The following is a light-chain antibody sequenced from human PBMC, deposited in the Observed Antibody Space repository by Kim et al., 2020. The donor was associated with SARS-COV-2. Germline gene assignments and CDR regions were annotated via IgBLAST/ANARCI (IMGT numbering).Light chain of an antibody. CDR1: HSVSSNY. Sequence: EIVLTQSPATLSLSPGERATLSCGASHSVSSNYLAWYQQKPGLAPRLLMYDASTRAAGIPDRFSGSGSGTDFTLTISRLEPEDFAVYYCQQYGGSPTFGPGTKVDIK. J-gene: IGKJ3*01. CDR2: DAS. V-gene: IGKV3D-20*01. CDR3: QQYGGSPT.